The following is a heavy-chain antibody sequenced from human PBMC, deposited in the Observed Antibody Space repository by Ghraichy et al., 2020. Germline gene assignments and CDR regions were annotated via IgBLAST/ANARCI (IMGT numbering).Heavy chain of an antibody. J-gene: IGHJ6*02. V-gene: IGHV4-61*01. CDR3: ARDHKELLPLGMDV. Sequence: SQTLSLTCTVSGGSVSSGSNYWSWIRQPPGKGLEWIGYIHYSGNTKYNPSLKSRVTISVDTSKNQFSLKLTSVTVADTAVYYCARDHKELLPLGMDVWGQGTTVTISS. CDR2: IHYSGNT. CDR1: GGSVSSGSNY. D-gene: IGHD2-15*01.